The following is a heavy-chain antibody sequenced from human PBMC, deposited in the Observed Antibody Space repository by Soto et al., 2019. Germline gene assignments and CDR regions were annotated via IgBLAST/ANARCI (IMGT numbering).Heavy chain of an antibody. CDR2: ISSSSSTI. Sequence: GGSLRLSCAASGFTFSSYSMNWVRQAPGKGLEWVSYISSSSSTIYYADSVKGRFTISRDNAKNSLYLQLNSLRDEETAVYYCARDVYGFAVYSGYDSLFSGDAFDIWGQGTMVTVSS. V-gene: IGHV3-48*02. CDR1: GFTFSSYS. J-gene: IGHJ3*02. D-gene: IGHD5-12*01. CDR3: ARDVYGFAVYSGYDSLFSGDAFDI.